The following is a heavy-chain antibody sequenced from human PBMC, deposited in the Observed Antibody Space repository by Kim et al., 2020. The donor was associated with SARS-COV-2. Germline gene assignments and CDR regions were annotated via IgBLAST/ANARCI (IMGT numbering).Heavy chain of an antibody. J-gene: IGHJ4*02. CDR3: ARRRYKMKDFDY. V-gene: IGHV4-31*02. D-gene: IGHD1-1*01. Sequence: YYSPSHKSRVTIAVDTYKNQCALKLSAVAAADTAVYYCARRRYKMKDFDYWGQGNLVTVSS.